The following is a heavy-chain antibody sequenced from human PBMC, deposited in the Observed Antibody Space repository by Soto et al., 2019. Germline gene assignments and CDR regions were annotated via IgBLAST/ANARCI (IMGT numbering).Heavy chain of an antibody. D-gene: IGHD6-6*01. Sequence: GGSLRLSCAASGFTFSSYSMNWVRQAPGKGLEWVSYISSSSSTIYYAESVKGRCTISRDNAKNSLYLQMNSLRDEDTAVYYCSRDHIAARPNWFDPWGQGTLVTVSS. CDR1: GFTFSSYS. V-gene: IGHV3-48*02. CDR3: SRDHIAARPNWFDP. CDR2: ISSSSSTI. J-gene: IGHJ5*02.